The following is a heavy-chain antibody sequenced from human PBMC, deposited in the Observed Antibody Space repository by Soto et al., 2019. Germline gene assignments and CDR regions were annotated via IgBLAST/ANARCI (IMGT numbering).Heavy chain of an antibody. J-gene: IGHJ4*02. D-gene: IGHD6-13*01. CDR1: GFTVSSNY. CDR2: IYSGGST. CDR3: ASSVAAAGTGPFDY. Sequence: VQLVESGGGLVQPGGSLRLSCAASGFTVSSNYMSWVRQAPGKGLEWVSVIYSGGSTYYADSVKGRFTISRDNSKNTLYLQMNSLRAEDTAVYYCASSVAAAGTGPFDYWGQGTLVTVSS. V-gene: IGHV3-66*01.